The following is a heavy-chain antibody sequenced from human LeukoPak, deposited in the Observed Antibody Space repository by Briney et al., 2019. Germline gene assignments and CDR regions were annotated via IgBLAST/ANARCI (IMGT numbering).Heavy chain of an antibody. J-gene: IGHJ4*02. CDR3: ARAQGRRGVDYFDY. CDR2: ISSSGSTI. V-gene: IGHV3-48*03. CDR1: GFTFSSYE. D-gene: IGHD1-1*01. Sequence: PGGTLRLSCAASGFTFSSYEMNWVRQAPGKGLEWVSYISSSGSTIYYADSVKARFTISRDYAKNSLYLQMNSLRAEDTAVYYCARAQGRRGVDYFDYWGQGTLVTLSS.